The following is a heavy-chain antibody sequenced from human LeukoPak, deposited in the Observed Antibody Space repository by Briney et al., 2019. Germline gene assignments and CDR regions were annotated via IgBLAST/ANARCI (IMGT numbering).Heavy chain of an antibody. V-gene: IGHV1-2*02. Sequence: ASVKVSCKASGYTFTGYYMHWVRQAPGQGLEWMGWINPNSGGTNYAQKFQGRVTMTRDTSISTAYMELSRLRSDDTAVYYCARGGDYYGSGSPPRFDYWGQGTLVTVSS. J-gene: IGHJ4*02. CDR1: GYTFTGYY. D-gene: IGHD3-10*01. CDR2: INPNSGGT. CDR3: ARGGDYYGSGSPPRFDY.